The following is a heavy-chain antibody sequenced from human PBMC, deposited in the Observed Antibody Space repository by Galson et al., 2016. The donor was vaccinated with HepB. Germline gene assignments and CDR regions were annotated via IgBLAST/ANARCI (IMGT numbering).Heavy chain of an antibody. Sequence: SLRLSCAASGMTFSDSYMSWIRQPPGRGLEWVAYISSASATISYADSVRGRFTISRDNRRSLLFLEMNSLRAEDTALYYCANGQKPRGFDYWGQGTLATVSS. V-gene: IGHV3-11*01. CDR2: ISSASATI. D-gene: IGHD3-10*01. CDR3: ANGQKPRGFDY. CDR1: GMTFSDSY. J-gene: IGHJ4*02.